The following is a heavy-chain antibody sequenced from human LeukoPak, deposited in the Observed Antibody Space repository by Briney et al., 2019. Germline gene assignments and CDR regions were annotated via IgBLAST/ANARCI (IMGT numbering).Heavy chain of an antibody. D-gene: IGHD3-10*01. J-gene: IGHJ4*02. Sequence: SETLSRTCTVSGYSLRSGYYWGWIRQSPGKGLEWFGNIYHSGTSYYNPSVKSRATISVDTSKNQFSLKLSSVTAADTAVYYCVRVTHYYDSGSYPYWGQGTLVTDSS. CDR1: GYSLRSGYY. V-gene: IGHV4-38-2*02. CDR3: VRVTHYYDSGSYPY. CDR2: IYHSGTS.